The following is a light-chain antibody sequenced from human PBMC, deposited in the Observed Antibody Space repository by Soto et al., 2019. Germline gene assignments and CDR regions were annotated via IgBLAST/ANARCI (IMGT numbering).Light chain of an antibody. CDR3: QQRSDWPPIT. CDR1: QSVRSH. CDR2: DAS. Sequence: DTVLTQSPATLSLSPGETATLSCRASQSVRSHLAWYQQRPGQPPRLLIYDASYRATGVPLRFSGSGSGTEFTLTISSPESGDSAIYYCQQRSDWPPITFGQGTRLEIK. J-gene: IGKJ5*01. V-gene: IGKV3-11*01.